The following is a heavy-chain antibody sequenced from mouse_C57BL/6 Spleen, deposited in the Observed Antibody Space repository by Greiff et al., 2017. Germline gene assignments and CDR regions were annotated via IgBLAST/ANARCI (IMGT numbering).Heavy chain of an antibody. CDR3: ARHYDYEGAMDY. CDR1: GYAFSSYW. CDR2: IYPGDGDT. D-gene: IGHD2-4*01. Sequence: VQLQQSGAELVKPGASVKISCKASGYAFSSYWMNWVKQRPGKGLEWIGQIYPGDGDTNYNGKFKGKATLTADKSSSTAYMQLSSLTSEDSAVYFCARHYDYEGAMDYWGQGTSVTVSS. V-gene: IGHV1-80*01. J-gene: IGHJ4*01.